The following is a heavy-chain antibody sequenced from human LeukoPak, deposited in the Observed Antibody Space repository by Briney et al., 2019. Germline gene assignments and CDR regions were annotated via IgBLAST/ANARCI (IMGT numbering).Heavy chain of an antibody. J-gene: IGHJ4*02. CDR1: GGSITTTTYY. Sequence: PSETLSLTCTVSGGSITTTTYYWGWIRQPPGKGLEWIGSIYYSGSTNYNPSLKSRVTISVDTSKNQFSLKLSSVTAADTAVYYCARSSPDSSGYYQPPDYWGQGTLVTVSS. CDR3: ARSSPDSSGYYQPPDY. D-gene: IGHD3-22*01. CDR2: IYYSGST. V-gene: IGHV4-39*07.